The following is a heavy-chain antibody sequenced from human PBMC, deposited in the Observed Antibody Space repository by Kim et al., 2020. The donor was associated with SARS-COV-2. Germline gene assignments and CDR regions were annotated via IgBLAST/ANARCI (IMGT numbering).Heavy chain of an antibody. D-gene: IGHD3-22*01. CDR3: ARETYYYDSSGSPGGD. V-gene: IGHV3-66*02. J-gene: IGHJ4*02. CDR1: GFTVSSNY. CDR2: IYSGGST. Sequence: GESLKISCAASGFTVSSNYMSWVRQAPGKGLEWVSVIYSGGSTYYADSVKGRFTISRDNSKNTLYLQMNSLRAEDTAVYYCARETYYYDSSGSPGGDWGQGTLVTVSS.